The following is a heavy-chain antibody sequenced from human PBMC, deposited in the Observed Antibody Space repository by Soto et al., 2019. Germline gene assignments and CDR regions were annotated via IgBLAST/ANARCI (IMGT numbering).Heavy chain of an antibody. CDR2: IWYDGSNK. CDR1: GFTFSSYG. D-gene: IGHD3-22*01. CDR3: ARDQYYDSSGYYYAEYFQH. Sequence: GGSLRLSCAASGFTFSSYGMHWVRQAPGKGLEWVAVIWYDGSNKYYADSVKGRFTISRDNSKNTLYLQMNSLRAEDTAVYYCARDQYYDSSGYYYAEYFQHWGQGTLVTVSS. J-gene: IGHJ1*01. V-gene: IGHV3-33*01.